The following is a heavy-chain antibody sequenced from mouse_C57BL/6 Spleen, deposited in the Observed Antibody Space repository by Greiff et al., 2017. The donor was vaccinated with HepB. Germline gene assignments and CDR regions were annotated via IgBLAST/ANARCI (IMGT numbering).Heavy chain of an antibody. V-gene: IGHV14-4*01. D-gene: IGHD4-1*01. J-gene: IGHJ2*01. CDR3: NTVTGTRAFDY. CDR1: GFNIKDDY. CDR2: IDPENGDT. Sequence: EVQLQQSGAELVRPGASVKLSCTASGFNIKDDYMHWVKQRPEQGLEWIGWIDPENGDTEYASKFQGKATITADTSSNTAYLQLSSLTSEDTAVYYCNTVTGTRAFDYWGQGTTLTVSS.